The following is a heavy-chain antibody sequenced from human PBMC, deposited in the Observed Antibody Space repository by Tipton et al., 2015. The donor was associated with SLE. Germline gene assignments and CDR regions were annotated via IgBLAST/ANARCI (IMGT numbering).Heavy chain of an antibody. D-gene: IGHD3-16*01. V-gene: IGHV4-61*09. J-gene: IGHJ3*02. CDR2: IYSSGTT. CDR1: GDSLNFVAFY. Sequence: TLSLTCTLSGDSLNFVAFYWSWIRQPAGEGPEWIGHIYSSGTTNYNPSLQSRVTISIDTSKNQFSLKLNSVTAADTAVYYCARRPMGLAAFDIWGQGTVVTVSS. CDR3: ARRPMGLAAFDI.